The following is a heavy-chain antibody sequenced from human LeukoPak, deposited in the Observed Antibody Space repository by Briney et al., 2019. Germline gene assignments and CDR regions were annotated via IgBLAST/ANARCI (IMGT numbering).Heavy chain of an antibody. V-gene: IGHV4-34*01. D-gene: IGHD2-2*01. CDR1: GGSFSGYY. CDR2: INHSGST. CDR3: ARGRDAAAYYYYYGMDV. J-gene: IGHJ6*04. Sequence: PSETLSLTCAVYGGSFSGYYWSWIRQPPGKGLEWIGEINHSGSTNYNPSLKSRVTISVDTSKNQFSLKLSSVTAADTAVYYCARGRDAAAYYYYYGMDVWGKGTTVTVSS.